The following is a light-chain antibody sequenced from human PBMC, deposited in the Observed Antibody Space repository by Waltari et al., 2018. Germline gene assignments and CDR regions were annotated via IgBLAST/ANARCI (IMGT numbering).Light chain of an antibody. CDR1: SSDVGGHNC. Sequence: QSALTQPASVSDSPGQWITISCTGTSSDVGGHNCVPWSQQHPGKAPKLMIYDVSNRPAGVSNRFSGSKSGNTASLTISGLQAEDEADYYCSSYTSSSTLALYVFGTGTKVTVL. J-gene: IGLJ1*01. CDR3: SSYTSSSTLALYV. CDR2: DVS. V-gene: IGLV2-14*03.